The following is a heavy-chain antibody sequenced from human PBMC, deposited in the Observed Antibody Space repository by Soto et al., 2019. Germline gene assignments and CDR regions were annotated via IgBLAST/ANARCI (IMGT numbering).Heavy chain of an antibody. J-gene: IGHJ6*02. CDR1: GYSFTSSW. CDR3: ATRGSGRYSYYYGMDV. Sequence: LGESLKISCKGSGYSFTSSWIGWVRQMPGKGLEWMGIIYPGDSDTRYSPSFQGQVTISADKSISTAYVQWSSLKASDTAMYYCATRGSGRYSYYYGMDVWGQGTTVTVSS. V-gene: IGHV5-51*01. D-gene: IGHD1-26*01. CDR2: IYPGDSDT.